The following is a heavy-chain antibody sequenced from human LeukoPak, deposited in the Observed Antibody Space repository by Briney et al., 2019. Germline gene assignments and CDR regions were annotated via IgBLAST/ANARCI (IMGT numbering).Heavy chain of an antibody. CDR3: AREYDYYDSSGYYYPFDY. CDR1: GFIFSTYS. D-gene: IGHD3-22*01. V-gene: IGHV3-21*01. J-gene: IGHJ4*02. CDR2: ISSSSSYI. Sequence: PGGSLRLSCVASGFIFSTYSMNWVRQAPGKGLEWVSSISSSSSYIYYAASVKGRFTISRDNAKNSLYLQMNSLRAEDTAVYYCAREYDYYDSSGYYYPFDYWGQGTLVTVSS.